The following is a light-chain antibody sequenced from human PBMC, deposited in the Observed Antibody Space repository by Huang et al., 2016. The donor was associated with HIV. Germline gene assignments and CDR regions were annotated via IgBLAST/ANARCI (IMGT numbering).Light chain of an antibody. V-gene: IGKV3-11*01. CDR1: QRVSSD. Sequence: EIVLTQSPATLSLSPGERATLACRASQRVSSDLDKYQQKAGQAPSLLIYGAPNRATGIPARLSGSGSGTEFTLTISSLEPEDFAVYYCQQRSDWPRTFGQGPKLEIK. CDR2: GAP. CDR3: QQRSDWPRT. J-gene: IGKJ2*01.